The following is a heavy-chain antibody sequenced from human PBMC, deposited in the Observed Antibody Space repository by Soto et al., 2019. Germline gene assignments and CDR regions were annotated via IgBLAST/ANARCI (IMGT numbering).Heavy chain of an antibody. CDR1: GFNFSSFA. V-gene: IGHV3-23*01. J-gene: IGHJ4*02. Sequence: EVQLLESGGGLVQPGGSLRLSCAGSGFNFSSFAMTWVRQAPGKGLEWVSTISGSGGSRFYAASVKGRFTLTRDNSKDTVYLQMNSLRVEDTAFYYCARESEDLTSNFDYWGQGTLVTVSS. CDR2: ISGSGGSR. CDR3: ARESEDLTSNFDY.